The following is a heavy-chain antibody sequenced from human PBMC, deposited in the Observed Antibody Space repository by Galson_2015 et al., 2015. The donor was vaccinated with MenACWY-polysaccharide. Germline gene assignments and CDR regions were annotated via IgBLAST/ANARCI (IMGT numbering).Heavy chain of an antibody. CDR2: ISGYDGHT. Sequence: SVKVSCKASGYTFTSFGISWVRQAPGQGLEWMGWISGYDGHTNYAQKFQGRVTMTTDTSTSTAYMELRSLRSDDTAVYYCARDPGSGSPYYFDYWGQGNLVTVSS. V-gene: IGHV1-18*01. CDR1: GYTFTSFG. J-gene: IGHJ4*02. D-gene: IGHD3-10*01. CDR3: ARDPGSGSPYYFDY.